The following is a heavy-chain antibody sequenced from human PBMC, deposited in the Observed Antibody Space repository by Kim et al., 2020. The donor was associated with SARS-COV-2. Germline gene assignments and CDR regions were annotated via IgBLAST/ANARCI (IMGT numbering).Heavy chain of an antibody. CDR3: VLLGGGATDYFDY. D-gene: IGHD1-26*01. CDR1: GYTFTRFG. J-gene: IGHJ4*02. V-gene: IGHV7-4-1*02. CDR2: IHTNTGKP. Sequence: ASVKVSCKASGYTFTRFGMNWVRQAPGQGLEWMGWIHTNTGKPTYAQGFPGRFVFSLDTSVNTAFLQITSLTAEDTAVYYCVLLGGGATDYFDYWGPGTLVSVSS.